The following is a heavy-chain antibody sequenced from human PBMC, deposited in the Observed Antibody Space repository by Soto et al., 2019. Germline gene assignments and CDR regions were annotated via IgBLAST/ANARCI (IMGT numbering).Heavy chain of an antibody. CDR1: GFTFDDYA. D-gene: IGHD6-6*01. V-gene: IGHV3-9*01. CDR3: AKGLTIATRFDGFDM. CDR2: ISWNSGGI. Sequence: EVQLVESGGGLVQPGRSLRLSCAASGFTFDDYAMHWVRQAPGKGLEWVSGISWNSGGIGYEDSVKGRFTISRDNAKNSLYLQMNSLRAEDTALYYCAKGLTIATRFDGFDMWGQGTMVTVSS. J-gene: IGHJ3*02.